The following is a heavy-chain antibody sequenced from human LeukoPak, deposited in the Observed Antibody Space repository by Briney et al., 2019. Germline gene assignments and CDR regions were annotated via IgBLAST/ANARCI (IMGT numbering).Heavy chain of an antibody. CDR2: MNPNSGNT. CDR1: GYTFTGYY. J-gene: IGHJ4*02. D-gene: IGHD6-19*01. Sequence: ASVKVSCKASGYTFTGYYMHWVRQAPGQGLEWMGWMNPNSGNTGYAQKFQGRVTMTRNTSISTAYMELSSLRSEDTAVYYCARWRYSSGWTFDYWGQGTLVTVSS. CDR3: ARWRYSSGWTFDY. V-gene: IGHV1-8*02.